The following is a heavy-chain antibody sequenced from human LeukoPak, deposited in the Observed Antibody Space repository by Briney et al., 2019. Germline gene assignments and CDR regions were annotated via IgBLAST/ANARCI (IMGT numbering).Heavy chain of an antibody. CDR1: GGTFNHFG. D-gene: IGHD2-2*01. J-gene: IGHJ4*02. CDR2: IIPILDLT. Sequence: SVKVSCKASGGTFNHFGINWVRQAPGQGLEWMGRIIPILDLTKYAPKIQDRVTITADKSTSTAYMELNSLRAEDTAVYYCARDRSTGPFDYWGQGTLVTVSS. V-gene: IGHV1-69*04. CDR3: ARDRSTGPFDY.